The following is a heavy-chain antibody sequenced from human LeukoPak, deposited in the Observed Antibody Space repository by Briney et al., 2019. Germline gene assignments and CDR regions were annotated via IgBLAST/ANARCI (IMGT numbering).Heavy chain of an antibody. V-gene: IGHV1-69*13. CDR1: GYTFTSYA. D-gene: IGHD1-26*01. CDR3: ARDGLTPDLLSFSGNYYMDV. Sequence: SVKVSCKASGYTFTSYAISWVRQAPGQGLEWMGGIIPIFGTANYAQKFQGRVTITADESTSTAYMELSSLRSEDTAVYYCARDGLTPDLLSFSGNYYMDVWGKGTTVTVSS. J-gene: IGHJ6*03. CDR2: IIPIFGTA.